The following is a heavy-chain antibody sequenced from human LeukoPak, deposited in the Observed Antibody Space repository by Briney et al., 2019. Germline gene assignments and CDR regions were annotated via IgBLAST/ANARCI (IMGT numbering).Heavy chain of an antibody. D-gene: IGHD1-26*01. CDR3: AREQKTYPGYSGSYFMSYYYYYMDV. CDR2: INHSGST. Sequence: SETLSLTCAVSGGSISSSNWWSWVRQPPGKGLEWIGEINHSGSTNYNPPPNSRATISVDTSKKQFSLKLSSVTAADTAVYYCAREQKTYPGYSGSYFMSYYYYYMDVWGKGTTVTVSS. CDR1: GGSISSSNW. J-gene: IGHJ6*03. V-gene: IGHV4-4*02.